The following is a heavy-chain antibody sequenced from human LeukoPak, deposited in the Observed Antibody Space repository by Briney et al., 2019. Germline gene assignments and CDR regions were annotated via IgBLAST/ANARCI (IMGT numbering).Heavy chain of an antibody. Sequence: GESLKISCQASGYRFTMFWIGWVRQMPGKGLEWLGIIYPGDSDTRYSPSFQGQVTISADKSISTAYLQWSSLKASDTAMYYCARQTRFLEWDHLDYWGQGTLVTVSS. J-gene: IGHJ4*02. CDR2: IYPGDSDT. D-gene: IGHD3-3*01. CDR1: GYRFTMFW. CDR3: ARQTRFLEWDHLDY. V-gene: IGHV5-51*01.